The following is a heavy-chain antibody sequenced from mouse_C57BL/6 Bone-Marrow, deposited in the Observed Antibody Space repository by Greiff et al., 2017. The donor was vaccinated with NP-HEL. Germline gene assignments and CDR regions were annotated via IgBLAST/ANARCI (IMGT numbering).Heavy chain of an antibody. V-gene: IGHV1-55*01. CDR3: ARERGCRRGFYAMDY. CDR2: IYPGSGST. Sequence: QVQLQQPGAELVKPGASVKMSCKASGYTFTSYWITWVKQRPGQGLEWIGDIYPGSGSTNYNEKFKSKATLTVDTSSSTAYMQLSSLTSEDSAVYYCARERGCRRGFYAMDYWGQGTSVTVSS. CDR1: GYTFTSYW. J-gene: IGHJ4*01.